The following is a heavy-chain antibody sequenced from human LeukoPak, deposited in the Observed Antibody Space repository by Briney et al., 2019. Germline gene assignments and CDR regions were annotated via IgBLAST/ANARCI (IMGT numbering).Heavy chain of an antibody. CDR1: GFTFSSSW. D-gene: IGHD6-6*01. CDR3: ARDLGIAARPPLGFDY. J-gene: IGHJ4*02. Sequence: GGSLRLSCAASGFTFSSSWMSWVRQAPGKGLEWVANIKQDGSEKYYVDSVKGRFTISRDNAKKSLYLQMNSLRAEDTAVYYCARDLGIAARPPLGFDYWGQGTLVTVSS. V-gene: IGHV3-7*01. CDR2: IKQDGSEK.